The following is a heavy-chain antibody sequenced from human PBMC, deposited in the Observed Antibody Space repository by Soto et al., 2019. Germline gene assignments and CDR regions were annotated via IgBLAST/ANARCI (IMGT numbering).Heavy chain of an antibody. V-gene: IGHV1-69*06. CDR2: IIPIFGTA. CDR3: ARGVIVVPAAIRGYYYYGMDV. CDR1: GGTFSSYA. J-gene: IGHJ6*02. D-gene: IGHD2-2*02. Sequence: QVQLVQSGAEVKKPGSSVKVSCKASGGTFSSYAISWVRQAPGQGLEWMGGIIPIFGTANYAQKFQGRVTITADKSTSTAYMELSSLRSEDTAVYYGARGVIVVPAAIRGYYYYGMDVWGQGTTVTVSS.